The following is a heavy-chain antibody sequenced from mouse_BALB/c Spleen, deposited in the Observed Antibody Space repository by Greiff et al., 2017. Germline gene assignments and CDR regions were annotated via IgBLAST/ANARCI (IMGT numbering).Heavy chain of an antibody. Sequence: QVQLQQPGAELVKPGASVKMSCKASGYTFTSYNMHWVKQTPGQGLEWIGAIYPGNGDTSYNQKFKGKATLTADKSSSTAYMQLSSLTSEDSAVYYCARCGNYRYFDVWGAGTTVTVSS. CDR3: ARCGNYRYFDV. CDR2: IYPGNGDT. J-gene: IGHJ1*01. D-gene: IGHD1-1*02. V-gene: IGHV1-12*01. CDR1: GYTFTSYN.